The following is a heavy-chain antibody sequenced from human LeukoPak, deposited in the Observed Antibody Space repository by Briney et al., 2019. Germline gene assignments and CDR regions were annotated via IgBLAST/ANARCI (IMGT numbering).Heavy chain of an antibody. CDR2: IRSKSDGGTT. Sequence: GGSLRLSCAASGFTFSNAWMSWVRQAPGKGLEWVGRIRSKSDGGTTDYAAPVKGKFTISRDDSKTTLYLQMNSLKTEDTAVYYCTTDCWAYVAALDYWGQGTLVTVSS. CDR1: GFTFSNAW. CDR3: TTDCWAYVAALDY. J-gene: IGHJ4*02. V-gene: IGHV3-15*01. D-gene: IGHD2-15*01.